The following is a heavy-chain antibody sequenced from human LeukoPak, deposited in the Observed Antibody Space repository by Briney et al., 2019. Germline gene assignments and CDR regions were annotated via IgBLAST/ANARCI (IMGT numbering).Heavy chain of an antibody. V-gene: IGHV4-59*01. CDR2: IYYSGST. J-gene: IGHJ3*02. CDR3: ARHFWLQLERPDAFDI. D-gene: IGHD1-1*01. Sequence: SETLSLTCTVSGGSISSYYWSWIRQPPGKGLEWIGYIYYSGSTNYNPSLKSRVTISVDTSKNQFSLKLSSVTAADTAVYYCARHFWLQLERPDAFDIWGQGTMVTVSS. CDR1: GGSISSYY.